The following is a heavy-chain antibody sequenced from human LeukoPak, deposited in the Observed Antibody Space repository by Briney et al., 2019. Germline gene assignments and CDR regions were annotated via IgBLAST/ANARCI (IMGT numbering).Heavy chain of an antibody. CDR1: GGSISSGGSS. CDR3: ARLSGAFDI. V-gene: IGHV4-30-2*01. J-gene: IGHJ3*02. Sequence: SETLSLTCAVSGGSISSGGSSWSWIRQPPGKGLEWIGYIYHSGSTHYNPSLKSRVTISVDRSKNQFSLKLSSVTAADTAVYYCARLSGAFDIWAQGTMVTVSS. CDR2: IYHSGST.